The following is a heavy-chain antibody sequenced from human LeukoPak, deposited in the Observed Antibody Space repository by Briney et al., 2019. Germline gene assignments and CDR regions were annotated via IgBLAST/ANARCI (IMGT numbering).Heavy chain of an antibody. J-gene: IGHJ4*02. CDR2: ISGSGGST. CDR1: GFTFSSYA. CDR3: AKDAPVNIVVVPAANS. Sequence: GGSLRLSCAASGFTFSSYAMSWVRQAPGKGLEWVSAISGSGGSTYYADSVKGRFTISRDNPKNTLYLQMNSLRAEDTAVYYCAKDAPVNIVVVPAANSWGQGTMVTVSS. V-gene: IGHV3-23*01. D-gene: IGHD2-2*01.